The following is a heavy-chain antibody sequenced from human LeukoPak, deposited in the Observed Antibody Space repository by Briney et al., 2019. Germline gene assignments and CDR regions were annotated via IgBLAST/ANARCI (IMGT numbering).Heavy chain of an antibody. CDR1: GYTFTSYA. CDR2: INAGNGNT. J-gene: IGHJ4*02. CDR3: ARDLRYSSGLHY. D-gene: IGHD6-19*01. Sequence: ASVKVSCKASGYTFTSYAMHWVRQAPGQRLEWMGWINAGNGNTKYSQKLQGRVTITRDTSASTAYMELSSLRSEDTAVYYCARDLRYSSGLHYWGQGTLVTVSS. V-gene: IGHV1-3*01.